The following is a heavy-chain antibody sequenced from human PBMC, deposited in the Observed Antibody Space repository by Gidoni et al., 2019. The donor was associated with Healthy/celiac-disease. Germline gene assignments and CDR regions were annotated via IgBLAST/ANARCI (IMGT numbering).Heavy chain of an antibody. CDR1: GGSISRGSYY. CDR2: IYTSGST. J-gene: IGHJ4*02. CDR3: AREGIAVAPTTTYHYFDY. Sequence: QVPLQESGPGLVKPSQTLSLTCTVSGGSISRGSYYWSWIRQPAGKGLEWIGRIYTSGSTNYNPSLKSRVTISVDTSKNQFSLKLSSVTAADTAVYYCAREGIAVAPTTTYHYFDYWGQGTLVTVSS. D-gene: IGHD6-19*01. V-gene: IGHV4-61*02.